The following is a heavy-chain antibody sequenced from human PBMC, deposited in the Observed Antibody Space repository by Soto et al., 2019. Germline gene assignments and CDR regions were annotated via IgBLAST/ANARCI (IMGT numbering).Heavy chain of an antibody. Sequence: QVQMVESGGGVVQPGKSLRLSCAASGFTFSSYGMHWVRQAPGKGLEWVAVIWYDGSNKDYADSVKGRFTISRDNSKNTLYLQINRLRAEDTAVYYCAREKDSTMGPSFDSWGQGTLVTVSS. CDR3: AREKDSTMGPSFDS. D-gene: IGHD5-18*01. CDR1: GFTFSSYG. J-gene: IGHJ4*02. CDR2: IWYDGSNK. V-gene: IGHV3-33*08.